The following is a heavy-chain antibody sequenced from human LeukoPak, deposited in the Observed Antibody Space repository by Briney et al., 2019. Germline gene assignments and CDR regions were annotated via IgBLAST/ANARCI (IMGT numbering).Heavy chain of an antibody. V-gene: IGHV3-11*04. CDR3: ARSYYYDSLDAFDI. Sequence: PGGSLRLSCAASGFTFSSNYMSWVRRAPGKGLQWVSYIRSGGDIMHYADSVKGRFTISRDNVKNTLYLQMNSLRAEDTAVYYCARSYYYDSLDAFDIWGQGTMVTVSS. CDR2: IRSGGDIM. J-gene: IGHJ3*02. CDR1: GFTFSSNY. D-gene: IGHD3-22*01.